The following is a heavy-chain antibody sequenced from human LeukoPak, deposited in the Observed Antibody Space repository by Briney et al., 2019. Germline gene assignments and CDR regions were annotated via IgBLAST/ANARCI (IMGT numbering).Heavy chain of an antibody. D-gene: IGHD5-18*01. J-gene: IGHJ6*03. Sequence: GGSLRLSCAASGFTFSGYAMSWVRQAPGKGLEWVSAISGSGGSTYYADSVKGRFTISRDNSKNTLYLQMNTLRAEDTAVYYCAKASRFGYSYGPREYFYYMDVWGKGTTVTISS. CDR2: ISGSGGST. CDR3: AKASRFGYSYGPREYFYYMDV. V-gene: IGHV3-23*01. CDR1: GFTFSGYA.